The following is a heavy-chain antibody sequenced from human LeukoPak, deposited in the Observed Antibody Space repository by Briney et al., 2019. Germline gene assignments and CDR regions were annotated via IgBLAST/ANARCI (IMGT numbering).Heavy chain of an antibody. D-gene: IGHD5-12*01. J-gene: IGHJ4*02. CDR2: ISGSGSST. CDR3: ARGPSGYHNT. CDR1: GFTFTSYA. Sequence: GGSLRLSCAASGFTFTSYAVNWVRQAPGKGLKWVSSISGSGSSTYYADSVKGRFTISRDNSKNTLYLQMNSLRAEDTAVYYCARGPSGYHNTGGQGTLVTVSS. V-gene: IGHV3-23*01.